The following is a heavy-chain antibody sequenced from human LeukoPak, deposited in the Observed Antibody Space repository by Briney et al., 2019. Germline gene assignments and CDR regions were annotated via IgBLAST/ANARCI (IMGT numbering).Heavy chain of an antibody. Sequence: AGSLRLSCAPPGFTFSNFAMTGVGQALGNGLPWVSAITGSGGNMYYADSVKGRFIISRDNSKNTVHLQMNSLRAEDTAVYYCAKDRRDLLHLDFWGQGTLVTVSS. CDR1: GFTFSNFA. J-gene: IGHJ4*02. CDR2: ITGSGGNM. D-gene: IGHD1-26*01. V-gene: IGHV3-23*01. CDR3: AKDRRDLLHLDF.